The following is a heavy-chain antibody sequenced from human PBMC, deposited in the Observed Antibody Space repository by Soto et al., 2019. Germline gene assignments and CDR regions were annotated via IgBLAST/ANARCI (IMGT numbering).Heavy chain of an antibody. CDR2: ITTNGHT. CDR1: GFTFSSYA. D-gene: IGHD6-13*01. V-gene: IGHV3-23*01. J-gene: IGHJ4*02. CDR3: AKGLLNGRWYAAD. Sequence: GGSLRLSCAASGFTFSSYAMSWVRQAPGKGLEWVSAITTNGHTAYADSVKGRFTISRDNSKNTAYLQMNSLRAEDTAVYYCAKGLLNGRWYAADWGQGTLVTVSS.